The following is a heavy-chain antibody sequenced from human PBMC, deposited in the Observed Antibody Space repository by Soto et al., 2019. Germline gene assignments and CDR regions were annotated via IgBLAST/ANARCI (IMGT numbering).Heavy chain of an antibody. CDR2: IKQDGSEK. J-gene: IGHJ6*02. CDR3: ARVQYPNSSGWFLGGYYYGMDV. Sequence: EVQLVESGGGLVQPGGSLRLSCAASGFTFSSYWMCWVRQAPGKGLEWVANIKQDGSEKYYVDSVKGRFTISRDNAKNSLYLQMNSLRAEDTAVYYCARVQYPNSSGWFLGGYYYGMDVWGQGTTVTVSS. V-gene: IGHV3-7*03. CDR1: GFTFSSYW. D-gene: IGHD6-19*01.